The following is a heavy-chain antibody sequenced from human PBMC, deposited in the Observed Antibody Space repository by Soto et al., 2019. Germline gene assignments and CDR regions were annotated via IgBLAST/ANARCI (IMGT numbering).Heavy chain of an antibody. D-gene: IGHD2-15*01. V-gene: IGHV4-30-2*01. CDR1: GGSISSGAYF. CDR2: IYDSGTT. Sequence: SETLSLTCAVSGGSISSGAYFWGWIRQPPGKGLEWIGHIYDSGTTYHNPSLRGRVAISVGRSKNQFSLRLSSLTAADTAVYFCDSGVVTARVFNYWGRGTLVTVSS. J-gene: IGHJ4*02. CDR3: DSGVVTARVFNY.